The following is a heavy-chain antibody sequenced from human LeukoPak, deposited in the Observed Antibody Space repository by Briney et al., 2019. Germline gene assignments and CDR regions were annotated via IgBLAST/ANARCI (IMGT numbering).Heavy chain of an antibody. D-gene: IGHD1-1*01. Sequence: GGSLRLSCAASGFTFSSYAMHWVRQAPGKGLEWVAVISYDGSNKYYADSVKGRFTISRDNSKNTLYLQMNSLRAEDTAVYYCAKDRVGFWTYYFDYWGQGTLVTVSS. J-gene: IGHJ4*02. CDR1: GFTFSSYA. CDR2: ISYDGSNK. CDR3: AKDRVGFWTYYFDY. V-gene: IGHV3-30-3*01.